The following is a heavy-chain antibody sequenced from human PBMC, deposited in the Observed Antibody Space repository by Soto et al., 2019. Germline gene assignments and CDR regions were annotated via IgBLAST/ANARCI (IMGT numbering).Heavy chain of an antibody. D-gene: IGHD3-10*01. J-gene: IGHJ5*02. CDR1: GGSISSSNW. CDR3: AKRVEYYGSGSYYNGGFDP. Sequence: QVQLQESGPGLVKPSGTLSLTCAVSGGSISSSNWWSWVRQPPGKGLEWIGEIYHRGSTNYNPSLKSRVTISLDKSKNQSSLKLSSVTAADTAVYFCAKRVEYYGSGSYYNGGFDPWGQGTLVTVSS. CDR2: IYHRGST. V-gene: IGHV4-4*02.